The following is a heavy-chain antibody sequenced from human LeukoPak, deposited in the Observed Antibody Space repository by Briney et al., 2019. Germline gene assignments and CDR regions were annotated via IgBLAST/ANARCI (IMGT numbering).Heavy chain of an antibody. J-gene: IGHJ4*02. CDR2: IWYDGSNK. D-gene: IGHD3-22*01. Sequence: PGRSLRLSCAASGFTFSSYGMHWVRQAPGKGLEGVAVIWYDGSNKYYADSVKGRFTISRDNSKNTLYLQMNSLRAEDTAVYYCAKDFLNYYDSSGYPDYWGQGTLVTVSS. CDR3: AKDFLNYYDSSGYPDY. CDR1: GFTFSSYG. V-gene: IGHV3-33*06.